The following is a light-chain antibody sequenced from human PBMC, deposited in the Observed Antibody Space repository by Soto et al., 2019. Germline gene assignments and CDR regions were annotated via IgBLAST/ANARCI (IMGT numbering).Light chain of an antibody. J-gene: IGLJ1*01. CDR3: GTWDSGLSVLTASYV. CDR1: SSNIGKNY. V-gene: IGLV1-51*01. Sequence: QSVLTQPSSGSAAPGQKVSISGSGSSSNIGKNYVSWYQHLPGTAPKLLIYDNTQRPSGISDRFSGSKSGTTATLAITGLQTGDEADYYCGTWDSGLSVLTASYVFGTGTKVTVL. CDR2: DNT.